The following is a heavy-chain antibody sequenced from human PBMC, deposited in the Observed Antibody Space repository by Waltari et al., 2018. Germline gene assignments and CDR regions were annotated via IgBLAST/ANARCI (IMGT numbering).Heavy chain of an antibody. D-gene: IGHD6-6*01. CDR2: LIPHNGNS. J-gene: IGHJ6*03. V-gene: IGHV1-8*03. Sequence: QVQLVQSGAEVKKPGASVKVSCRASGYSFTDFDINWVRQAPGQGLEWMGWLIPHNGNSGYAPQFHGRVAISGDTAITTAYMELSSLTSDDTAVYYCARTTAARRTHYYYMDVWGEGTTVTISS. CDR3: ARTTAARRTHYYYMDV. CDR1: GYSFTDFD.